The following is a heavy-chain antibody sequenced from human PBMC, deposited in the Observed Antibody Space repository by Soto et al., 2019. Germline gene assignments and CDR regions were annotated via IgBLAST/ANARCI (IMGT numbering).Heavy chain of an antibody. Sequence: ASVKVSCKASGYKFINHYMHWVRQVPGVGLEWMGIINPNGGGTDYSQKFQGRVTMTRDTSANTVHMELSSLRSEDTATYYCAHRTDGSYYNNWFDPWGQGTLVTVSS. J-gene: IGHJ5*02. D-gene: IGHD1-26*01. CDR1: GYKFINHY. CDR3: AHRTDGSYYNNWFDP. V-gene: IGHV1-46*01. CDR2: INPNGGGT.